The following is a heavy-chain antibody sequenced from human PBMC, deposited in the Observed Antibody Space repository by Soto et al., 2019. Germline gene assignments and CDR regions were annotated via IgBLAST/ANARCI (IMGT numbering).Heavy chain of an antibody. V-gene: IGHV3-21*01. CDR1: FTFSMYS. CDR2: ISSGGDYI. J-gene: IGHJ5*02. CDR3: TRDQGGSYDSWFDP. Sequence: ESGGGLVQPGGSLRLSCSFTFSMYSMNWVRQAPGKGLEWVASISSGGDYIKYADSVKGRFTISRDNAKNSVSLQMNSLRVDDTAIYFCTRDQGGSYDSWFDPWGQGTLVTVSS. D-gene: IGHD1-26*01.